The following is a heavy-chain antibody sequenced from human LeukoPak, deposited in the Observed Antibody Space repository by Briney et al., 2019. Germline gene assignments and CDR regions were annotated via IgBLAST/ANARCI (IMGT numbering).Heavy chain of an antibody. Sequence: PGRSLRLSCAASGFTFSSYAMHWVRQAPGKGLEWVAVISYDGSNKYYADSVKGRFTISRDNSKNTLYLQMNSLRAEDTAVYYCARQPVAGTGYWGQGTLVTVSS. D-gene: IGHD6-19*01. CDR2: ISYDGSNK. CDR3: ARQPVAGTGY. V-gene: IGHV3-30-3*01. CDR1: GFTFSSYA. J-gene: IGHJ4*02.